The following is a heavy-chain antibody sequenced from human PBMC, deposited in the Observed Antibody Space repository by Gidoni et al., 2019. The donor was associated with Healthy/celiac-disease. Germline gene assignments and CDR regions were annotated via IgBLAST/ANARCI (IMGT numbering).Heavy chain of an antibody. J-gene: IGHJ5*02. CDR3: ASSWNLGRVAWFDP. CDR1: GYTFTGYY. Sequence: QVQLVQSGAEVKKPGASVKVSCKASGYTFTGYYMHWVRQAPGQGLEWMGWINPNSGGTNYAQKCQGRVTMTRDTSISTAYMELSRLRSDDTAVYYCASSWNLGRVAWFDPWGQGTLVTVSS. V-gene: IGHV1-2*02. CDR2: INPNSGGT. D-gene: IGHD1-1*01.